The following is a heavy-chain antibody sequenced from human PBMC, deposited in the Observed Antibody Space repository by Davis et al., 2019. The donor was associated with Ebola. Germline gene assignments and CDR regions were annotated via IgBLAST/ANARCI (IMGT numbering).Heavy chain of an antibody. V-gene: IGHV3-73*01. Sequence: GGSLRLSCAASGFTFSHSPIHWVRQAPGKGLEWVGRVREKSKNYATGYAESVKGRFTVSRDDSKNTAYLLMNNLKTEDTALYFCTRQLPGTGTMESWDQGTLVAVSS. CDR2: VREKSKNYAT. CDR3: TRQLPGTGTMES. CDR1: GFTFSHSP. J-gene: IGHJ4*02. D-gene: IGHD1-1*01.